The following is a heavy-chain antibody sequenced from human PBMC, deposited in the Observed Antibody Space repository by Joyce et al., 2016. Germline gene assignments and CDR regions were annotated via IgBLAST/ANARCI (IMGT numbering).Heavy chain of an antibody. CDR3: ARDATRHWNY. V-gene: IGHV3-7*01. CDR1: GFTFSSAW. CDR2: IKEDGSEK. J-gene: IGHJ4*02. Sequence: EVQLVESGGGLVQPGGSLRLSCAASGFTFSSAWMSWVRQAPGKGLEWVANIKEDGSEKYYVDSVKGRFTVSRDNAKNSLYLQMDSLRAEDTAVYYCARDATRHWNYWGQGTLVTVSS. D-gene: IGHD2-2*01.